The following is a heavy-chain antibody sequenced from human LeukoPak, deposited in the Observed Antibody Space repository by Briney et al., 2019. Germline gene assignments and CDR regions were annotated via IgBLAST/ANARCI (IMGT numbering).Heavy chain of an antibody. CDR3: AKSTGWYSSSWYLIY. CDR1: GFTFSTYA. CDR2: VGSGSGGST. D-gene: IGHD6-13*01. J-gene: IGHJ4*02. V-gene: IGHV3-23*01. Sequence: QPGGSLRLSCTASGFTFSTYAMSWVRQAPGKGLEWVSAVGSGSGGSTFYADSVKGRFTISRDNSQNTMYLHMDSLRAEDTATYYCAKSTGWYSSSWYLIYWGQGTLVTVSS.